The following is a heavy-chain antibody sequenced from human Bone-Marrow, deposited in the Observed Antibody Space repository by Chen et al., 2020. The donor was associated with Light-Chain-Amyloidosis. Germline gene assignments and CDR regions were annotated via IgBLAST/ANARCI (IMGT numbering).Heavy chain of an antibody. CDR3: AKDISYDDILPGYPAGAFDI. V-gene: IGHV3-23*04. CDR1: GFAFSSYA. Sequence: EVQLVGSGGGLLQRGGSLRLPCAASGFAFSSYAMGWVGQAPGKGLEWVPTLSGSGRTRLYGDSCKSRLTISRDNSKNALFLQMNSLRAEDTAVYYCAKDISYDDILPGYPAGAFDIWGQGTMVTVSS. J-gene: IGHJ3*02. CDR2: LSGSGRTR. D-gene: IGHD3-9*01.